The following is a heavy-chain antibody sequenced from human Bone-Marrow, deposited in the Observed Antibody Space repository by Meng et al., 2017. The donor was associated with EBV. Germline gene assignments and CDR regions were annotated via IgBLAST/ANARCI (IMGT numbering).Heavy chain of an antibody. J-gene: IGHJ4*02. Sequence: QVQLQRWGVGLLGPSGTLSLTCAVYGGSLSGYFWSWIRQPPGKGLEWIGEISHSGSTDYNPSLKSRVTISVDTSKNQFSLKLSSVTAADTAVYYCARGRDYDILTGYYTPFDYWGQGTLVTVSS. CDR1: GGSLSGYF. CDR2: ISHSGST. D-gene: IGHD3-9*01. V-gene: IGHV4-34*02. CDR3: ARGRDYDILTGYYTPFDY.